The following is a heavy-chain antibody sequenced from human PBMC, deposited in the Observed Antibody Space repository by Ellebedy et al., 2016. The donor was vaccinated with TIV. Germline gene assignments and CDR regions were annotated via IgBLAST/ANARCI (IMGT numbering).Heavy chain of an antibody. CDR3: ARDGSGRDQRNGYFDH. CDR2: VNSDSIYI. J-gene: IGHJ4*02. D-gene: IGHD1-26*01. Sequence: PGGSLRLSCAASGFTFTTYSMNWVRQAPGKGLEWLSSVNSDSIYIYYAASVKGRFTISRDNARNSLYLQMNSLRAEDTAVYYCARDGSGRDQRNGYFDHWGQGTLVTVSS. V-gene: IGHV3-21*01. CDR1: GFTFTTYS.